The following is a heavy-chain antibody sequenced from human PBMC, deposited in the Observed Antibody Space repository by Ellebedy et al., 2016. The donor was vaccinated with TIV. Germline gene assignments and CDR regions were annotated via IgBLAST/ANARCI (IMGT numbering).Heavy chain of an antibody. CDR3: ARHNWDIVVVVAATMYYFDY. CDR2: IYYSGST. J-gene: IGHJ4*02. CDR1: GGSISSSSYY. V-gene: IGHV4-39*01. Sequence: MPSETLSLTCTVSGGSISSSSYYWGWIRQPPGKGLEWIGSIYYSGSTYYNPSLKSRVTISVDTSKNQFSLKLSSVTAADTAVYYCARHNWDIVVVVAATMYYFDYWGQGTLVTVSS. D-gene: IGHD2-15*01.